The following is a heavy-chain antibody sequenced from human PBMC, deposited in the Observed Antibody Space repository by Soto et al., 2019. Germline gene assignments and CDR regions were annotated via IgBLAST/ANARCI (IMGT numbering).Heavy chain of an antibody. J-gene: IGHJ4*02. Sequence: SETLSLTCSVSGGAISGHYWTWIRQPPGKGLEWIGYIFYSGDTNYNPSLKSRVTISVDTSKNQFSLKLSSVTTADTALYYCARVGSSGWSPDYWGRGTLVTVS. D-gene: IGHD6-19*01. V-gene: IGHV4-59*11. CDR2: IFYSGDT. CDR1: GGAISGHY. CDR3: ARVGSSGWSPDY.